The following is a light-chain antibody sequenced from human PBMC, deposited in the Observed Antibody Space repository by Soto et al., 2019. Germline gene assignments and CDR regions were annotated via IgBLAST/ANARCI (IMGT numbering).Light chain of an antibody. Sequence: PGERATLSCRASQRVSSNYLAWYQQKPGQAPRLLIFGASSRATGIPDRFSGSGSGTDFTLTISRLEPEDSAVYYCQQYGSSVLTFGGGTKVEIK. CDR1: QRVSSNY. CDR3: QQYGSSVLT. J-gene: IGKJ4*01. CDR2: GAS. V-gene: IGKV3-20*01.